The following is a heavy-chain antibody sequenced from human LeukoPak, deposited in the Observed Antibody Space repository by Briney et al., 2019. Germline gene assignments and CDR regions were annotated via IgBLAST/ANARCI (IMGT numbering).Heavy chain of an antibody. CDR2: ITISGHTK. CDR1: GFDLNSYE. J-gene: IGHJ5*02. CDR3: ARGDPHADL. V-gene: IGHV3-48*03. Sequence: GGSLRLSCAASGFDLNSYEMNWVRQAPGKGLEWIADITISGHTKNYADSVKGRFTISRDNAGTSLYLQMNSLRVEDTGVYYCARGDPHADLWGQGTLVTVSS.